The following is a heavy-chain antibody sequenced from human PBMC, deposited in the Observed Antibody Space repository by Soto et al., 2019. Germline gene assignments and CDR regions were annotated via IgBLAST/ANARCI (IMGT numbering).Heavy chain of an antibody. CDR2: IYYSGST. CDR1: GGSISSYY. D-gene: IGHD3-22*01. CDR3: ARVRVNYYDSTGYYSGEYYFDY. V-gene: IGHV4-59*01. Sequence: PSETLSLTSTVSGGSISSYYWSWIRQPPGKGLEWIGYIYYSGSTNYNPSLKSRVTISVDTSKNQFSLKLSSVTAADTAVYYCARVRVNYYDSTGYYSGEYYFDYWRQGTMVTVS. J-gene: IGHJ4*02.